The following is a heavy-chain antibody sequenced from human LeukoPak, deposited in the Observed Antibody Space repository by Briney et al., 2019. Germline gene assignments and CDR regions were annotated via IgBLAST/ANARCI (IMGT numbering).Heavy chain of an antibody. Sequence: SETLSLTCTVSGGSISSYYWSWLRQPPGKGLEWIGYIYYSGSTNYNPSLKSRVTISVDTSKNQFSLKLSSVTAADTAVYYCARYRGYYGMDVWGQGTTVTVSS. D-gene: IGHD3-10*01. CDR1: GGSISSYY. CDR3: ARYRGYYGMDV. V-gene: IGHV4-59*01. J-gene: IGHJ6*02. CDR2: IYYSGST.